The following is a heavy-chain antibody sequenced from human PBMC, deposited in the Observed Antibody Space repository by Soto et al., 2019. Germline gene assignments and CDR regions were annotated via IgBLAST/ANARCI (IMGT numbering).Heavy chain of an antibody. D-gene: IGHD3-3*01. V-gene: IGHV4-59*01. CDR1: GRSLGSDY. CDR3: ARDQAGIGGFLEGMDV. J-gene: IGHJ6*02. Sequence: PSETLSLTCTVFGRSLGSDYGSWVRQPPGKGLEWSGYIYYSGNTNYTHSLKSRVTISVDTSTNPAYLKLSSVTAADTAVYYCARDQAGIGGFLEGMDVWGQGTTVTVSS. CDR2: IYYSGNT.